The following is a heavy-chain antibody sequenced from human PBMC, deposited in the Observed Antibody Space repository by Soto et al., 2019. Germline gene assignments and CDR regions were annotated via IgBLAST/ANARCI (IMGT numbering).Heavy chain of an antibody. CDR3: AKLRGAGGHFDY. V-gene: IGHV3-23*01. D-gene: IGHD1-26*01. Sequence: DVQLLESGGGLVQPAGSLRLSCAASGFTFSSYAMGWVRQGPGKGLEWVAVVSIGGSTHYADSVRGRFTISRDNSKNTLSLQMNSLTAEDTAVYFCAKLRGAGGHFDYWGKGALVTVSS. J-gene: IGHJ4*02. CDR1: GFTFSSYA. CDR2: VSIGGST.